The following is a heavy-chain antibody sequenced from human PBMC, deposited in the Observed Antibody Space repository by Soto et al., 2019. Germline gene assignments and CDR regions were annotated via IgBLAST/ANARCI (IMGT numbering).Heavy chain of an antibody. CDR3: ARLYYGSGSYPDAFDI. CDR2: INPSGGST. CDR1: GYTFTSYY. D-gene: IGHD3-10*01. Sequence: VKVSCKASGYTFTSYYMHWVRQAPGQGLEWMGIINPSGGSTSYAQKFQGRVTMTRDTSTSTVYMELSSLRSEDTAVYYCARLYYGSGSYPDAFDIWGQGTMVTVSS. V-gene: IGHV1-46*03. J-gene: IGHJ3*02.